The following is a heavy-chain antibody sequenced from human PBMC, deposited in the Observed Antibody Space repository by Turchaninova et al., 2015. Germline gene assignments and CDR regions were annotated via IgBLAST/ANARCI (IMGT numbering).Heavy chain of an antibody. CDR3: TTDGPKKWLVLGYFQH. D-gene: IGHD6-19*01. Sequence: VQLVESGXXLVXPGVSLXLSCXAPRXXLTNARISWVLQAPGKGPGWVGRIKSKSDGLTTEYAAPVKGRFTISRDDSKNTLYLQMNGLKTEDTAVYYCTTDGPKKWLVLGYFQHWGQGTLVTVSS. J-gene: IGHJ1*01. V-gene: IGHV3-15*01. CDR2: IKSKSDGLTT. CDR1: RXXLTNAR.